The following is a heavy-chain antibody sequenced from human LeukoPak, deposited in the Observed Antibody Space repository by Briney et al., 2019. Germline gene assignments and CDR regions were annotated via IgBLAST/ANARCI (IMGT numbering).Heavy chain of an antibody. Sequence: ASVKVSCKASGYTFTSYDINWVRQATGQGLEWMGWISAYNGNTNYAQKLQGRVTMTTDTSTSTAYMELRSLRSDDTAVYYCARDPPYCSGGSCPNQHWGQGTLVTVSS. CDR1: GYTFTSYD. CDR2: ISAYNGNT. V-gene: IGHV1-18*01. CDR3: ARDPPYCSGGSCPNQH. D-gene: IGHD2-15*01. J-gene: IGHJ1*01.